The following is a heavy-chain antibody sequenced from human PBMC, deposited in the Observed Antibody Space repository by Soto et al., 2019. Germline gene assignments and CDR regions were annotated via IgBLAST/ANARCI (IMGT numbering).Heavy chain of an antibody. J-gene: IGHJ4*02. CDR1: GFTFSRYG. D-gene: IGHD3-22*01. CDR2: ISYDGSNK. Sequence: QVQLVESGGGVVQPGRSLRLSCAASGFTFSRYGMHWVRQAPGKGLEWVAVISYDGSNKYYADSVKGRFTISRDNSKNTLYLQMNRLRAEDTAVYYCAKDLIGYYDSSGYLGYWGQGTLVTVSS. CDR3: AKDLIGYYDSSGYLGY. V-gene: IGHV3-30*18.